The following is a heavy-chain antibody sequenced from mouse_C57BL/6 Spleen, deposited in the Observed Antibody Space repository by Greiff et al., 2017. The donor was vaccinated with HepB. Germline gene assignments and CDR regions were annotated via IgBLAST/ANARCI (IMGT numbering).Heavy chain of an antibody. CDR2: ISYDGSN. CDR1: GYSITSGYY. D-gene: IGHD1-1*01. V-gene: IGHV3-6*01. Sequence: ESGPGLVKPSQSLSLTCSVTGYSITSGYYWNWIRQFPGNKLEWMGYISYDGSNNYNPSLKNRISITRDTSKNQFFLKLNSVTTEDTATYYCARDPGITTVAFDYWGQGTTLTVSS. CDR3: ARDPGITTVAFDY. J-gene: IGHJ2*01.